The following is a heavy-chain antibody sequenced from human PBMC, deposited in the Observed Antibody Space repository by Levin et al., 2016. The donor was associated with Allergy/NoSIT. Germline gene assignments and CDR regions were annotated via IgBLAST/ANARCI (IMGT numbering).Heavy chain of an antibody. V-gene: IGHV4-59*01. Sequence: WIRQPPGKGLEWIGYIYYTGSTNYNPSLKSRVTISVDTSKNQFSLKLSSLTAADTAVYYCARGGATLTGDYYYYGMDVWGQGTTVTVSS. D-gene: IGHD1-20*01. J-gene: IGHJ6*02. CDR2: IYYTGST. CDR3: ARGGATLTGDYYYYGMDV.